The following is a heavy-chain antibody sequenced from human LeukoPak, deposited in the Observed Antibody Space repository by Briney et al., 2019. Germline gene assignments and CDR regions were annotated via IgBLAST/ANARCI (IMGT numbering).Heavy chain of an antibody. D-gene: IGHD2-2*01. Sequence: GGSLRLSCAASGFTFSYYGMHWVRQAPGKGLEWVAFIRYDGNDKFYADSVKGRFTISRDTSRNTLYLQMNNLRPEDTAVFYCARGQGYESYYYMDVWGKGTTVSVSS. J-gene: IGHJ6*03. CDR1: GFTFSYYG. V-gene: IGHV3-30*02. CDR2: IRYDGNDK. CDR3: ARGQGYESYYYMDV.